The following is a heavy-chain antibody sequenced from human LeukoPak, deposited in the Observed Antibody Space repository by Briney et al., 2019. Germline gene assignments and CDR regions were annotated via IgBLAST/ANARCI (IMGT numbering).Heavy chain of an antibody. J-gene: IGHJ4*02. CDR1: GFTFSNYA. CDR3: ARDLTGGGWFDY. D-gene: IGHD6-19*01. V-gene: IGHV3-23*01. CDR2: ISGSGGST. Sequence: PGGSLRLSCAASGFTFSNYAMSWARQAPGKGLEWVSAISGSGGSTYYADSVKGRFTISRDNSKNTLYLQMNSPRAADTAVFYCARDLTGGGWFDYWGQGTLVTVSS.